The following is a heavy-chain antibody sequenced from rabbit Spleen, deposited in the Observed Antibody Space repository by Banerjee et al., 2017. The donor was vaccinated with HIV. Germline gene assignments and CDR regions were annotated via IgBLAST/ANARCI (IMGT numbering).Heavy chain of an antibody. D-gene: IGHD1-1*01. J-gene: IGHJ6*01. V-gene: IGHV1S45*01. Sequence: QQQLEESGGGLVKPGGTLTLTCKASGIDFSGYYYMCWVRQAPGKGLEWIACVNIVTGKSVYASWAKGRFTCSKTSSTTVTLQMTRLTAADTATYFCARDTSSSFSSYGMDLWCPGTLVTVS. CDR3: ARDTSSSFSSYGMDL. CDR1: GIDFSGYYY. CDR2: VNIVTGKS.